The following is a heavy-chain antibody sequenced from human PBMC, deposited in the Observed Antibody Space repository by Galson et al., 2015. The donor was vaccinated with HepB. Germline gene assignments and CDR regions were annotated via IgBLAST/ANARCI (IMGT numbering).Heavy chain of an antibody. J-gene: IGHJ5*02. D-gene: IGHD3-22*01. V-gene: IGHV1-69*13. Sequence: SVKVSCKASGGTFSSYAISWVRQAPGLGLEWMGGIIPIFGTANYAQKFQGRVTITADESTSTAYMELSNLRSEDTAVYYCARDRDSSGYYYRWGQGTLVTVSS. CDR2: IIPIFGTA. CDR1: GGTFSSYA. CDR3: ARDRDSSGYYYR.